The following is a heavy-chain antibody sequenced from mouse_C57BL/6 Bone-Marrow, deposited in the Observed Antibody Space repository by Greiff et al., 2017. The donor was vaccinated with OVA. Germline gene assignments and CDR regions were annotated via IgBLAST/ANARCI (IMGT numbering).Heavy chain of an antibody. CDR2: MDPENGDT. Sequence: EVQLQQSGAELVRPGASVKLSCTASGFNIKDDYMHWVKQRPEQGLEWIGWMDPENGDTEYASKFQGKATITADTSSNTAYLQLSSLTSEDTAVYYCTTRGDLLWFPWFAYWGQGTLVTVSA. CDR1: GFNIKDDY. J-gene: IGHJ3*01. D-gene: IGHD2-2*01. V-gene: IGHV14-4*01. CDR3: TTRGDLLWFPWFAY.